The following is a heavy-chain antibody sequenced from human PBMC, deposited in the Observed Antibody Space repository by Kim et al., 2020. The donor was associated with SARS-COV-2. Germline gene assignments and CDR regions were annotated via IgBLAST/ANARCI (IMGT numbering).Heavy chain of an antibody. Sequence: GGSLRISCATSGFTFSSYGVHWVRQAPGKGLVWVSRINMDGSNTYHADSVKGRFTISRDNAKNTLDLQMNSLRAEDTAVYYCARGGVSGIYAGVNYGMYVWGQGTKVTVSS. J-gene: IGHJ6*01. CDR2: INMDGSNT. V-gene: IGHV3-74*01. CDR1: GFTFSSYG. D-gene: IGHD2-8*02. CDR3: ARGGVSGIYAGVNYGMYV.